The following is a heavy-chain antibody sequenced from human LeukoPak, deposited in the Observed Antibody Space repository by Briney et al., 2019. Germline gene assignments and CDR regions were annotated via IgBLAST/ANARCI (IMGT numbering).Heavy chain of an antibody. J-gene: IGHJ4*02. Sequence: PSETLSLTCAVYGGSFSGYYWSWIRQPPGKGLEWIGEINHSGSTNYNPSLKSRVTISVDTSKNQFSLKLSSVTAADTAVYYCARSNPGLPFDDWGQGTLVTVSS. D-gene: IGHD5-18*01. CDR2: INHSGST. CDR3: ARSNPGLPFDD. CDR1: GGSFSGYY. V-gene: IGHV4-34*01.